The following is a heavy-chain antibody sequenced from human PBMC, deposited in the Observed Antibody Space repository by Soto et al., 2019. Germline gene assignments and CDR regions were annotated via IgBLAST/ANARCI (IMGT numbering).Heavy chain of an antibody. V-gene: IGHV3-23*01. CDR3: AKQGLLRGGYMDV. D-gene: IGHD2-21*02. J-gene: IGHJ6*03. CDR1: GFTFSSYA. Sequence: GGSLRLSCAASGFTFSSYAMSWVRQAPGKGLEWVSAISGSGVRTYYADSVKGRFTISRDNSKNTLYLQMNSLRAEDTAVYYCAKQGLLRGGYMDVWGKGTTVTVSS. CDR2: ISGSGVRT.